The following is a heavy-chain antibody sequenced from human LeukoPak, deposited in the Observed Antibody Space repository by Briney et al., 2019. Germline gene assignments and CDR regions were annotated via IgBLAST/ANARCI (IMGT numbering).Heavy chain of an antibody. V-gene: IGHV3-53*01. D-gene: IGHD5-18*01. CDR1: GFTFSSYW. CDR2: IYSGGST. CDR3: ARLGYSYGSFDC. Sequence: GGSLRLSCAASGFTFSSYWMHWVRQAPGKGLEWVSVIYSGGSTYYADSVKGRFTISRDNSKNTLYLQMNSLRAEDTAVYYCARLGYSYGSFDCWGQGTLVTVSS. J-gene: IGHJ4*02.